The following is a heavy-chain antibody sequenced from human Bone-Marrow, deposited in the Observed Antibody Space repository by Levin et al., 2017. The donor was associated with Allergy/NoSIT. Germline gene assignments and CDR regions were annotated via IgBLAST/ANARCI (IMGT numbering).Heavy chain of an antibody. CDR3: ARDRNEVRSDYYAMDV. D-gene: IGHD3-3*01. Sequence: ASVKVSCKFSGYTFTNYAFSWVRQAPGQGLEWVGWISAYNGNRDYAQKFQGRVSLTIDTSATTVYMELRSLRPDDTAVYYCARDRNEVRSDYYAMDVWGQGTTVTVSS. J-gene: IGHJ6*02. V-gene: IGHV1-18*01. CDR1: GYTFTNYA. CDR2: ISAYNGNR.